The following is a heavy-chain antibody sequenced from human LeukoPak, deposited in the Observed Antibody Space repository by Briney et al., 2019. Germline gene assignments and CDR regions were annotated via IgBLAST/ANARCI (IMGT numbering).Heavy chain of an antibody. V-gene: IGHV3-20*04. CDR1: GFTFDDYG. Sequence: GGSLILSCAASGFTFDDYGMSWVRQAPGKGLEWVSGINWNGGSTGYADSVKGRFTISRDNAKNSLYLQMNSLRAEDTGFYYCAAYYYGSGSCGQFDYWGQGTLVTVSS. D-gene: IGHD3-10*01. CDR2: INWNGGST. CDR3: AAYYYGSGSCGQFDY. J-gene: IGHJ4*02.